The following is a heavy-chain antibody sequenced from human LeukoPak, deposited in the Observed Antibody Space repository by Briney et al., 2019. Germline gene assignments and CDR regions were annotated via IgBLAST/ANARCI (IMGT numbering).Heavy chain of an antibody. CDR2: INSNSGGT. CDR1: GYTFTDYY. Sequence: GASVKVSCKASGYTFTDYYMHWVRQAPGQGLEWMGWINSNSGGTNYAQKFQGRVTMTRDTSISTAYMELSRLRSDDTAVYYCARERSITGTTWFDPWGQGTLVTVSS. CDR3: ARERSITGTTWFDP. D-gene: IGHD1-7*01. V-gene: IGHV1-2*02. J-gene: IGHJ5*02.